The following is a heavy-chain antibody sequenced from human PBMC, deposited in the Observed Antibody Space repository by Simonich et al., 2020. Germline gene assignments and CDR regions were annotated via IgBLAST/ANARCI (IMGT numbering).Heavy chain of an antibody. CDR1: GFPFDDYA. D-gene: IGHD2-8*01. Sequence: EVQLVEAGGGLVQPGRSLRLFCAASGFPFDDYAMHWVRQDPRKGLEAVSGMSLKSGRTVESNSVTGRFTISRDNAKTSLYLQMNRLRAEDTALYYCAKDGGYCTNGVCYYFDYWGQGTLVTVSS. CDR2: MSLKSGRT. V-gene: IGHV3-9*01. CDR3: AKDGGYCTNGVCYYFDY. J-gene: IGHJ4*02.